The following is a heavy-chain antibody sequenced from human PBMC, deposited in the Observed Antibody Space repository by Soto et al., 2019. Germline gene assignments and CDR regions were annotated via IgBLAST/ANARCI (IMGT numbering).Heavy chain of an antibody. Sequence: GASVKVSCKASGYTFTSYCISWVLQAPGQGLEWMGWISAYNGNTNYAQKLQGRVTMTTDTSTSTAYMELRSLRSDDTAVYYCARDFVAVAEGWFDPWGQGTLVTVSS. CDR1: GYTFTSYC. CDR3: ARDFVAVAEGWFDP. V-gene: IGHV1-18*01. CDR2: ISAYNGNT. D-gene: IGHD6-19*01. J-gene: IGHJ5*02.